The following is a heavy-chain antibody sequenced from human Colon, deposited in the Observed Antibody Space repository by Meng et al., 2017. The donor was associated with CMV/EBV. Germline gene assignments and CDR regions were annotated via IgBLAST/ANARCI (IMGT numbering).Heavy chain of an antibody. D-gene: IGHD2-15*01. J-gene: IGHJ4*02. Sequence: GGSLRLSCAASGFTFGVYWMHWGRHAPGKGLVWVARINIDGTSATYGDFVKGRFTISRDNAKNTVYLQMNSLRVEDTAVYYCARDLVGATGDFWGQGTLVTISS. CDR3: ARDLVGATGDF. CDR1: GFTFGVYW. CDR2: INIDGTSA. V-gene: IGHV3-74*01.